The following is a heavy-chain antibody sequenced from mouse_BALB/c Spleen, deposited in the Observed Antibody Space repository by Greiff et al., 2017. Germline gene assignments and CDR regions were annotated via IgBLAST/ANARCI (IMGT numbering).Heavy chain of an antibody. CDR3: ARSSGYDGAWFAY. V-gene: IGHV1-7*01. D-gene: IGHD2-2*01. CDR1: GYTFTSYW. J-gene: IGHJ3*01. Sequence: QVQLQQSGAELAKPGASVKMSCKASGYTFTSYWMHWVKQRPGQGLEWIGYINPSTGYTEYNQKFKDKATLTADKSSSTAYMQLSSLTSEDSAVYYCARSSGYDGAWFAYWGQGTLVTVSA. CDR2: INPSTGYT.